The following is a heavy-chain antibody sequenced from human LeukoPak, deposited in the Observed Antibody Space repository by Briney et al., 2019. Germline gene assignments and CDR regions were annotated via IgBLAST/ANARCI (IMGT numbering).Heavy chain of an antibody. J-gene: IGHJ5*02. CDR2: ISQSGNI. Sequence: PSETLSLTCTVSGDSISSGGYSWSWIRQPPGKGLEWIGYIYHIGYISQSGNIYQNPSLKSRVTISLDTSRNQFSLKLSSVTAADTAVYYCARSPLAFYDSSGYPRVWFDPWGQGTPVTVSS. D-gene: IGHD3-22*01. CDR3: ARSPLAFYDSSGYPRVWFDP. CDR1: GDSISSGGYS. V-gene: IGHV4-30-2*01.